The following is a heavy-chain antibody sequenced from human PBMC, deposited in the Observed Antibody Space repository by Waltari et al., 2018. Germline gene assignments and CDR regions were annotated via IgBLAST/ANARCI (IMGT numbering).Heavy chain of an antibody. D-gene: IGHD4-17*01. J-gene: IGHJ3*02. CDR2: INAGNGNT. V-gene: IGHV1-3*01. CDR3: ASVGHDYGDLDAFDI. CDR1: GYTFTSYA. Sequence: QVQLVQSGAEVKKPGASVKVSCKASGYTFTSYAMHWVRQAPGQRLEWMGWINAGNGNTKYSQKFQGRVTITRDTSASTAYMELSSLRSEDTAVYYCASVGHDYGDLDAFDIWGQGTMVTVSS.